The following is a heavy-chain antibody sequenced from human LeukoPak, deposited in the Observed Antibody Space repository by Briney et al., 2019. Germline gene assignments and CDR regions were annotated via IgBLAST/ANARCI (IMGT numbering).Heavy chain of an antibody. V-gene: IGHV4-34*01. CDR3: AGARELLSLDPTGNY. CDR2: INHSGST. D-gene: IGHD1-26*01. CDR1: GGSFSGYY. J-gene: IGHJ4*02. Sequence: SETLSLTCAVYGGSFSGYYWSWIRQPPGKGLEWIGEINHSGSTNYNPSLKSRVTISVDTSKNQFSLKLSSVTAADTAVYYCAGARELLSLDPTGNYWGQGTLVTVSS.